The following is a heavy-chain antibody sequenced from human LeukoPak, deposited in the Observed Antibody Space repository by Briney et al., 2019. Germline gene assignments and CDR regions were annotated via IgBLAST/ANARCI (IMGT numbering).Heavy chain of an antibody. CDR1: GASISISNDY. V-gene: IGHV4-39*01. J-gene: IGHJ4*02. CDR3: ARHFNRGDYFDY. CDR2: IYYSGST. Sequence: SQTLSLTCTVSGASISISNDYWGWLRQPPGKGLEWIGSIYYSGSTHFNPSLKSRVTISVDTSKKQFSLNLSSVTAADTAVYYCARHFNRGDYFDYWGQVTLVTVSS. D-gene: IGHD1-14*01.